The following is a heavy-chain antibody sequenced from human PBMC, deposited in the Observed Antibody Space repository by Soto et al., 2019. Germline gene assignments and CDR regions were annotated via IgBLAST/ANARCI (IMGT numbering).Heavy chain of an antibody. V-gene: IGHV3-15*01. D-gene: IGHD4-17*01. J-gene: IGHJ4*02. CDR1: GFTFSNAW. CDR3: TPSTPNGDYVYGY. Sequence: EVQLVESGGGLVKPGGSLRLSCAASGFTFSNAWMSWVRQAPGKGLEWVGRIKSKTDGGTTDYAAPVKGRFTISRDDSKNTLYLQMNSLKTEDTAVYYCTPSTPNGDYVYGYWGQGTLVTVSS. CDR2: IKSKTDGGTT.